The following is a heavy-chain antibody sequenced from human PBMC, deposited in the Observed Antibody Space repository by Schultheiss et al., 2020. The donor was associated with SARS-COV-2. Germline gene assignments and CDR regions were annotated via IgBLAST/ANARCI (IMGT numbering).Heavy chain of an antibody. V-gene: IGHV4-4*02. CDR1: GGSISSSDW. J-gene: IGHJ5*02. Sequence: SETLSLTCVVSGGSISSSDWWSWVRQPPGKGLEWIGEIHHGGSTNYKPSLESRVTISVDKSKNQFSLKLSSVTAADTAVYYCASLGRVVVASSGENWFDPWGQGTLVTVSS. D-gene: IGHD2-15*01. CDR2: IHHGGST. CDR3: ASLGRVVVASSGENWFDP.